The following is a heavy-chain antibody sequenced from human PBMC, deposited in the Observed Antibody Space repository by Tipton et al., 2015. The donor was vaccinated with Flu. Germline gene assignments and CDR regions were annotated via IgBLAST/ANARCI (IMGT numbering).Heavy chain of an antibody. CDR3: ARAIRMDY. J-gene: IGHJ4*02. Sequence: LSLTCTVSGGSISSSSYYWGWIRQPPGKGLEWVSYISSSSSTIYYADSVKGRFTISRDNAKNSLYLQMNSLRAEDTAVYYCARAIRMDYWGQGTLVTVSS. CDR2: ISSSSSTI. CDR1: GGSISSSSYY. D-gene: IGHD3-16*01. V-gene: IGHV3-11*04.